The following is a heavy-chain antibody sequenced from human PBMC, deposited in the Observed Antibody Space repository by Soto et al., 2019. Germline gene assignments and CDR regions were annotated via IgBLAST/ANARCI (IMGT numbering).Heavy chain of an antibody. J-gene: IGHJ4*02. V-gene: IGHV3-23*01. D-gene: IGHD3-16*02. CDR3: AKGPTFGGVIADY. Sequence: GGSLRLSCAASGFTFSSYAMSWVRQAPGKGLEWVSAISGSGGSTYYADSVKGWFTISRDNSKNTLYLQMNSLRAEDTAVYYCAKGPTFGGVIADYWGQGTLVTVSS. CDR2: ISGSGGST. CDR1: GFTFSSYA.